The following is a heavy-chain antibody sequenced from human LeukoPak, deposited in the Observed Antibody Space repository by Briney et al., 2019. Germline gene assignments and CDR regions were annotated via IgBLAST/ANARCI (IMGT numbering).Heavy chain of an antibody. V-gene: IGHV4-34*01. D-gene: IGHD3-16*02. CDR2: INHSGST. CDR3: ASDAIGQYDYVWGSYRFTRSYFDY. Sequence: SETLSLTCAVYGGSFSGYYWSWIRQPPGKGLEWIGEINHSGSTNYNPSLKSRVTISVDTSTNQFSLKLSSVTAADTAVYYCASDAIGQYDYVWGSYRFTRSYFDYWGQGTLVTVSS. J-gene: IGHJ4*02. CDR1: GGSFSGYY.